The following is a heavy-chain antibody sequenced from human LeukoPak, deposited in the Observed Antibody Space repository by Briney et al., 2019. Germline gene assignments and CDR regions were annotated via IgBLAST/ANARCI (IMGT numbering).Heavy chain of an antibody. CDR2: SSSSSHI. D-gene: IGHD2-2*01. Sequence: SSSSSHIYYADSVKGRFTISRDNAKNSLYLQMNSLRAEDTAVYYCARDGRDCSSSSCYLDYWGQGTLVTVPS. CDR3: ARDGRDCSSSSCYLDY. J-gene: IGHJ4*02. V-gene: IGHV3-21*01.